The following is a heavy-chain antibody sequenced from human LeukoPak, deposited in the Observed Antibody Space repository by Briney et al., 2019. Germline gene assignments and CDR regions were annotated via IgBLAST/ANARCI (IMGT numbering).Heavy chain of an antibody. CDR1: GGSISSGGYY. CDR2: IYHSGST. J-gene: IGHJ4*02. V-gene: IGHV4-30-2*01. CDR3: ARGGGETGTLDY. Sequence: SETLSLTCTVSGGSISSGGYYWSWIRQPPGKGLEWIGYIYHSGSTYYNPSLKSRVTISVDRSKNQFSLKLSSVTAADTAVYYCARGGGETGTLDYWGQGTLVTVSS. D-gene: IGHD1-1*01.